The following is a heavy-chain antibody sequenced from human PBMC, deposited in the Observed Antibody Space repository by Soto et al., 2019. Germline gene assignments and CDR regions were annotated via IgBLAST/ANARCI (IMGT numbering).Heavy chain of an antibody. CDR2: IIPIYGTV. CDR1: GGTFYSYG. V-gene: IGHV1-69*06. J-gene: IGHJ4*02. Sequence: QDQLAQSGAEVQKPGSSVTVSCKAFGGTFYSYGISWVLQAPGQGLDWMGVIIPIYGTVNYAQKFQGRVSITADKSTSTAYMDLSSLRSDDTAVYYCARVRVIRGVIPSHFGLWGQGTLVTVSS. CDR3: ARVRVIRGVIPSHFGL. D-gene: IGHD3-10*01.